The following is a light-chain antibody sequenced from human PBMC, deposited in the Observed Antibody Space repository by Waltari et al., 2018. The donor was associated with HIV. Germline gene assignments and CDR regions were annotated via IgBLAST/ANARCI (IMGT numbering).Light chain of an antibody. CDR3: SSYATGNTYV. CDR1: NSDIVKYNL. V-gene: IGLV2-23*02. J-gene: IGLJ1*01. CDR2: EVT. Sequence: QSALTQPASMSGSPGQSITSSCTGTNSDIVKYNLVSWYQQHPGKVPKVFIFEVTTRPSGISNRFSGSKSDNTASLTISGLQAEDEADYYCSSYATGNTYVFGTGTSVTVL.